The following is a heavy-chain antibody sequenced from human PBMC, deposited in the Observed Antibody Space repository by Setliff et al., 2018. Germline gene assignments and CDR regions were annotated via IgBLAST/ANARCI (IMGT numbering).Heavy chain of an antibody. CDR3: ARGRGDY. Sequence: SETLSLTCAVYGGSFSGYYWSWIRQPPGKGLEWIGEINHSGSTNYNPSLKRRVTISVDTSKNQFSLKLSSVTAADTAVYYCARGRGDYWGQGTLVTVSS. J-gene: IGHJ4*02. CDR2: INHSGST. CDR1: GGSFSGYY. V-gene: IGHV4-34*01.